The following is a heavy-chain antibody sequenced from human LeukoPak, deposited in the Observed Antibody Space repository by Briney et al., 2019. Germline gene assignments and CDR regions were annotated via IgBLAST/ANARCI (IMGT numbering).Heavy chain of an antibody. CDR2: ISGSGGST. CDR3: ISGYCGGDCYSDY. D-gene: IGHD2-21*02. J-gene: IGHJ4*02. CDR1: GFTFSSYA. V-gene: IGHV3-23*01. Sequence: GGSLRLSCAASGFTFSSYAMSWVRQAPGKGLEWVSAISGSGGSTYYADSVKGRFTISRDNAKNSLYLQMNSLRAEDTAVYYCISGYCGGDCYSDYWGQGTLVTVSS.